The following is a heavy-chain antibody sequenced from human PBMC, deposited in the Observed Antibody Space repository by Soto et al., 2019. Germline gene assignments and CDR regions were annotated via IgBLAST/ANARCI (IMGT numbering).Heavy chain of an antibody. CDR1: GGTFSSYA. J-gene: IGHJ6*02. Sequence: SVKVSCKASGGTFSSYAISWVRQAPGQGLEWMGGIIPIFGTANYAQKFQGRVTITADESTSTAYMELSSLRSEDTAVYYCARGRLWLQLLRYYYYGMDVWGQGTTVTVSS. CDR3: ARGRLWLQLLRYYYYGMDV. D-gene: IGHD5-12*01. V-gene: IGHV1-69*13. CDR2: IIPIFGTA.